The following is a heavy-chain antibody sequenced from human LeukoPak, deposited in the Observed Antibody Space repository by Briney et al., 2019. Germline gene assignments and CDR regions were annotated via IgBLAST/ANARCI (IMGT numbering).Heavy chain of an antibody. CDR2: IYSGGST. J-gene: IGHJ6*02. D-gene: IGHD6-13*01. V-gene: IGHV3-53*01. CDR1: GFTFSRHA. Sequence: GGSLRLSCAASGFTFSRHAMSWVRQAPGKGLEWVSVIYSGGSTYYADSVKGRFTISRDNSKNTLYLQMNSLRAEDTAVYYCARDLRAAGYYYYGMDVWGQGTTVTVSS. CDR3: ARDLRAAGYYYYGMDV.